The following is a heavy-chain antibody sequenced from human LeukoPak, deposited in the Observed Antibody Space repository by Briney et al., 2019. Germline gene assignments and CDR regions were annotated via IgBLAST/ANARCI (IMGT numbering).Heavy chain of an antibody. CDR3: ARETADLGRSLDY. Sequence: SETLSLTCTVSGGSISSSSYYWGWIRQPPGKGLEWIGSIYYSGSTYYNPSLKSRVTISVDTSKNQFSLNLTSVTAADTAVYYCARETADLGRSLDYWGQGTLVTVSS. V-gene: IGHV4-39*07. CDR1: GGSISSSSYY. J-gene: IGHJ4*02. CDR2: IYYSGST. D-gene: IGHD1-1*01.